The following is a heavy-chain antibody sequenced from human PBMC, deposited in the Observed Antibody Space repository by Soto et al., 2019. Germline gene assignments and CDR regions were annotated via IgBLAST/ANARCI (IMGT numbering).Heavy chain of an antibody. CDR2: TYYRSKWYY. CDR1: GYSVSSNSAG. Sequence: SQTLSRTCAITGYSVSSNSAGWSWVRQSPSRGLEWLGRTYYRSKWYYEYAVSVRGRITINPDTSKNQYSLQLNSVTPEDTAVYFCARGEQYSGRIFDYWGQGTLVTVSS. J-gene: IGHJ4*01. CDR3: ARGEQYSGRIFDY. V-gene: IGHV6-1*01. D-gene: IGHD1-26*01.